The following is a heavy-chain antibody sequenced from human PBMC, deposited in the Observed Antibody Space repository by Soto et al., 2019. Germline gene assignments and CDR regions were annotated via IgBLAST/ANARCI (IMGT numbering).Heavy chain of an antibody. D-gene: IGHD2-2*01. CDR3: ARGGDIVVVPAASYYYMDV. CDR2: MNPNSGNT. CDR1: GYTFTSYD. J-gene: IGHJ6*03. Sequence: GSVKVSCKASGYTFTSYDINWVRQAAGQGLEWMGWMNPNSGNTGYAQKFQGRVTMTRNTSISTAYMELSSLRSEDTAVYYCARGGDIVVVPAASYYYMDVWGKGTTVTVSS. V-gene: IGHV1-8*01.